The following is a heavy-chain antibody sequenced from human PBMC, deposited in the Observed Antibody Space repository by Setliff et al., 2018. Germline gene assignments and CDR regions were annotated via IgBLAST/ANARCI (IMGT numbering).Heavy chain of an antibody. D-gene: IGHD6-19*01. CDR2: INHRGRT. J-gene: IGHJ6*02. CDR3: VREGGTAVDVLYYHYDGMDV. V-gene: IGHV4-34*01. CDR1: SGSFTDYY. Sequence: PSETLSLTCAVYSGSFTDYYWGWIRQSPGKGLEWIGEINHRGRTYYNPSLKSRLTLSVDRFKNQFSPNLRSVTAADTAVYYCVREGGTAVDVLYYHYDGMDVWGQGTKVTVSS.